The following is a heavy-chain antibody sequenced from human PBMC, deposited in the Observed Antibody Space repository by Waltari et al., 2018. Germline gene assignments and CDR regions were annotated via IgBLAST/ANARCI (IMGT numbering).Heavy chain of an antibody. V-gene: IGHV3-53*01. CDR3: AARALHAPY. CDR1: GFTVGNNY. Sequence: VQLVESGGGVIQPGGSLRPSCSAPGFTVGNNYMTWFRQAPGKGLEWVSLIYSQGDTSYADSVKVRFTISRDSSRNTLYLQMNSLRAEDTAVYYCAARALHAPYWGQGALVTVSS. J-gene: IGHJ4*02. CDR2: IYSQGDT.